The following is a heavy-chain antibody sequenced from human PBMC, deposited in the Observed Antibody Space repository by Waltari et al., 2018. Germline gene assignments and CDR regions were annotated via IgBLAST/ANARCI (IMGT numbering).Heavy chain of an antibody. J-gene: IGHJ4*02. D-gene: IGHD6-19*01. CDR2: IKQDGSET. CDR1: GFTFSSYW. Sequence: EVQLVESGGGLVQPGGSLRLSCAASGFTFSSYWRSWVRQAPGKGLEWVANIKQDGSETYYVDSVKGRFTISRDNAKNSLYLQMNSLRAEDTAVYYCARDRSSGWSIIPYWGQGTLVTVSS. CDR3: ARDRSSGWSIIPY. V-gene: IGHV3-7*01.